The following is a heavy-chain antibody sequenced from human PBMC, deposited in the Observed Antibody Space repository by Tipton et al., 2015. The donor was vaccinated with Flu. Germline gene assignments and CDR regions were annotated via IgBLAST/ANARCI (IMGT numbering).Heavy chain of an antibody. CDR2: IKQDGGER. J-gene: IGHJ6*02. CDR1: GFSFSGYW. Sequence: SLRLSCAASGFSFSGYWMNWVRQAPGKGLEWVANIKQDGGERNYVDSVKGRFTISRDNAKNSLYLQMNSLRVEDTAVYYCARLQDLVTVVGDDYFYYGLDVWGQGTTVTVSS. D-gene: IGHD2-21*02. V-gene: IGHV3-7*01. CDR3: ARLQDLVTVVGDDYFYYGLDV.